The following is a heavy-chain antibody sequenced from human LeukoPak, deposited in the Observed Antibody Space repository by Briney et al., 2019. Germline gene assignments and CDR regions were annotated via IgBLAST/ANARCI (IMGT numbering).Heavy chain of an antibody. CDR2: ISGSGVTT. CDR1: GFTFSSYA. V-gene: IGHV3-23*01. J-gene: IGHJ1*01. Sequence: GGSLRLSCVASGFTFSSYAMGWVRQAPGKGLEWVSAISGSGVTTHYAGSVKGRFSISRDNSKNTLYLQMDSLRAEDTALYYCVKRVVVGATSPYSDFQDWGQGTLVTVSS. D-gene: IGHD1-26*01. CDR3: VKRVVVGATSPYSDFQD.